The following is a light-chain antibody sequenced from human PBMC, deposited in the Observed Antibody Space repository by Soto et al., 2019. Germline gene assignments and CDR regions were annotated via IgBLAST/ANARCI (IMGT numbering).Light chain of an antibody. Sequence: EIVLTQSPDTLSLSPGERATLSCRASQSLINNYLAWYQQRPGQAPRLLFYVASNRATGVPERLSGSGSGTNFTLTIGRLEPEDFAVYYCHKYGGSPRTFGQGTKVETK. CDR1: QSLINNY. CDR2: VAS. CDR3: HKYGGSPRT. V-gene: IGKV3-20*01. J-gene: IGKJ1*01.